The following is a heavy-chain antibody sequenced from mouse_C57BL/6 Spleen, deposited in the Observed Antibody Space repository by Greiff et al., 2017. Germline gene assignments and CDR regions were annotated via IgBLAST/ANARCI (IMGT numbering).Heavy chain of an antibody. V-gene: IGHV6-3*01. CDR1: GFTFSNYW. CDR3: THPYDYEGYFDY. D-gene: IGHD2-4*01. Sequence: EVKVEESGGGLVQPGGSMKLSCVASGFTFSNYWMNWVRQSPEKGLEWVAQIRLKSDNYATHYAESVKGRFTISRDDSKSSVYLQMNNLRAEDTGIYYCTHPYDYEGYFDYWGQGTTLTVSS. CDR2: IRLKSDNYAT. J-gene: IGHJ2*01.